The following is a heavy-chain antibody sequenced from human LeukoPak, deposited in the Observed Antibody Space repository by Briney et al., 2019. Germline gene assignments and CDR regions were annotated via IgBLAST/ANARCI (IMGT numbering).Heavy chain of an antibody. CDR3: ARSYDILTGYYLTLGLYFDY. D-gene: IGHD3-9*01. CDR1: GFTFSSYA. Sequence: GGSLRLSCAAAGFTFSSYAMCWVRQAPGKGLQWVSGISGSGGSTFYAESVKGRFTISRDNSKNTLYLQMNSLRAEDTAVYYCARSYDILTGYYLTLGLYFDYWGQGTLVTVSS. CDR2: ISGSGGST. V-gene: IGHV3-23*01. J-gene: IGHJ4*02.